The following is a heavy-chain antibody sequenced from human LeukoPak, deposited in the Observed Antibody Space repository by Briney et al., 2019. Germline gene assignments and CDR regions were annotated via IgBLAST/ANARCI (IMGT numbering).Heavy chain of an antibody. Sequence: GASVKVSCKASGGTFSSYAISWVRQAPGQGLEWMGGIIPIFGTANYAQKFQGRVTITADESTSTAYMELSSLRSEDTAVYYCARGGMATTYFDYWGQGTLVTVSS. V-gene: IGHV1-69*13. D-gene: IGHD5-24*01. CDR1: GGTFSSYA. CDR3: ARGGMATTYFDY. J-gene: IGHJ4*02. CDR2: IIPIFGTA.